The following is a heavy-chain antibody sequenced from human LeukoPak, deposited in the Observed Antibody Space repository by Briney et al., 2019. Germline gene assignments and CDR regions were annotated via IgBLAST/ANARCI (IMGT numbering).Heavy chain of an antibody. V-gene: IGHV4-34*01. CDR2: INHSGST. CDR3: ARRSGWPHPFDY. Sequence: SETLSLTCAVYGGSFSGYYWSWIRQPPGKGLEWIGEINHSGSTNYNPSLKSRVTISVDTSKNQFSLKLSSVTAADTAVYYCARRSGWPHPFDYWGQGTLVTVSS. J-gene: IGHJ4*02. D-gene: IGHD6-19*01. CDR1: GGSFSGYY.